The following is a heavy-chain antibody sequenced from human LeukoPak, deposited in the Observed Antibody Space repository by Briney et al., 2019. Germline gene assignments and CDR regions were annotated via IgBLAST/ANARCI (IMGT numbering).Heavy chain of an antibody. CDR2: INHSGST. CDR3: AMAGGGSGDGMDV. J-gene: IGHJ6*02. V-gene: IGHV4-34*01. Sequence: PSETLSLTCAVYGGSFSGYYWSWIRQPPGKGLEWIGEINHSGSTNYNPSLKSRVTISVDTSKNQFSLKLSSVTAADTAVYYCAMAGGGSGDGMDVWGQGTTVTVSS. D-gene: IGHD3-10*01. CDR1: GGSFSGYY.